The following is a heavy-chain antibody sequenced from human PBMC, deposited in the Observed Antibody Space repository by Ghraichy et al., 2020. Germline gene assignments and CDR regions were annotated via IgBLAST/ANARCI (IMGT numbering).Heavy chain of an antibody. CDR3: ARGVSTVTTFWFDP. CDR2: MNPINGNT. D-gene: IGHD4-17*01. CDR1: GYTFTRSD. V-gene: IGHV1-8*02. Sequence: ASVKVSCKASGYTFTRSDIDWVRPATGQGLEWMGWMNPINGNTGYAQKFQGRLTMTRDTSTNTAYMELSSLTSDDTAVYYCARGVSTVTTFWFDPWGQGTLVTVSS. J-gene: IGHJ5*02.